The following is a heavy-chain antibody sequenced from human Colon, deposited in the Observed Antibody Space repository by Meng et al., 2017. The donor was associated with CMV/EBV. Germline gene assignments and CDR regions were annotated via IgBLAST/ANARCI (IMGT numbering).Heavy chain of an antibody. D-gene: IGHD3-10*01. J-gene: IGHJ4*02. V-gene: IGHV1-2*02. CDR3: ATTVFRGVVEFDY. CDR1: GYAFTSYY. CDR2: VNPNSGGT. Sequence: KTSGYAFTSYYVHWVRHVPGQGLECMGWVNPNSGGTFYAQKFDGRVTMTRDTTINTAYLELSGLRSDDTATYYRATTVFRGVVEFDYWGQGTLVTVSS.